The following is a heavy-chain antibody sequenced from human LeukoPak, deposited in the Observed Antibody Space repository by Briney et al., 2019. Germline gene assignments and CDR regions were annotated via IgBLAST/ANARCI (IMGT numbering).Heavy chain of an antibody. CDR2: ISYDGSNK. V-gene: IGHV3-30*18. CDR1: GFTFSSYG. CDR3: AKSGVEHFDY. Sequence: GGSLRLSCAAPGFTFSSYGMHWVRQAPGKGLERVAVISYDGSNKYYADSVKGRFTISRDNSKNTLYLQMNSLRAEDTAVYYCAKSGVEHFDYWGQGTLVTVSS. J-gene: IGHJ4*02. D-gene: IGHD3-3*01.